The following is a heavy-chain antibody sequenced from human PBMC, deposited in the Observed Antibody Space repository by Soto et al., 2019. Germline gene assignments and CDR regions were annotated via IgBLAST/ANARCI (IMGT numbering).Heavy chain of an antibody. Sequence: EVQLVESGGGLVQPGRSLRLSCAASGFTFDDYAMHWVRQAPGKGLEWVSGISWNSGSIGYVDSVKGRFTISRDNAKNSLYLQMNSLRAEDTALYYCAKGGTSSSSPDYWGQGTLVTVSS. CDR2: ISWNSGSI. CDR1: GFTFDDYA. J-gene: IGHJ4*02. D-gene: IGHD6-6*01. CDR3: AKGGTSSSSPDY. V-gene: IGHV3-9*01.